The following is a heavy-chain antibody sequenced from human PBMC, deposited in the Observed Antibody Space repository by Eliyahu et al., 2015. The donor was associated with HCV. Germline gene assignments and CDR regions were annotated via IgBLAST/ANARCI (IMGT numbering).Heavy chain of an antibody. V-gene: IGHV4-59*12. D-gene: IGHD3-16*01. CDR2: IYYNGNT. J-gene: IGHJ3*02. CDR3: ARELTFGSDAFDI. Sequence: QVQLQESGPGLVKPSETLSLTCTVSGGSIRSYYWSWIRQPPRKGLEWIGYIYYNGNTNYNPSLKSRVSISVDTSKNQFSLKLSSVTAADTAVYYCARELTFGSDAFDIWGQGTMVTVSS. CDR1: GGSIRSYY.